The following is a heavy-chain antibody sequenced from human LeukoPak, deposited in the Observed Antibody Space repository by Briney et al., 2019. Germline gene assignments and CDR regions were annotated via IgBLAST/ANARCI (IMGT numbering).Heavy chain of an antibody. J-gene: IGHJ5*02. Sequence: PSETLSLTCTVSGGSISSYYWGWIRQPPGKGLEWIGSIYYSGSTYYNPSLKSRVTISVDTSKNQFSLKLSSVTAADTAVYYCARDRRAWNYVVVWFDPWGQGTLVTVSS. D-gene: IGHD1-7*01. CDR3: ARDRRAWNYVVVWFDP. V-gene: IGHV4-39*07. CDR1: GGSISSYY. CDR2: IYYSGST.